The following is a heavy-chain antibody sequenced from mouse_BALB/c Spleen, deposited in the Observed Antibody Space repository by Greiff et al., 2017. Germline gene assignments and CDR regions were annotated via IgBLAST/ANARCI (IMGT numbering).Heavy chain of an antibody. CDR2: IYPSDSYT. D-gene: IGHD2-14*01. J-gene: IGHJ3*01. CDR3: GYDWFAY. Sequence: VQLQQSGAELVRPGASVKLSCKASGYTFTSYWINWVKQRPGQGLEWIGNIYPSDSYTNYNQKFKDKATLTVDKSSSTAYMQLSSPTSEDSAVYYCGYDWFAYWGQGTLVTVSA. CDR1: GYTFTSYW. V-gene: IGHV1-69*02.